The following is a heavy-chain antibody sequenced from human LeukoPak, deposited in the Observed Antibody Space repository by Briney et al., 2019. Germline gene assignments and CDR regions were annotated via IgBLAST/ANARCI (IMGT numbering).Heavy chain of an antibody. CDR3: AKHDDSSGYYYVCSY. V-gene: IGHV3-23*01. CDR2: ISGSGGST. CDR1: GFTFSSYA. D-gene: IGHD3-22*01. J-gene: IGHJ4*02. Sequence: GGSLGLSCAASGFTFSSYAMSWVRQAPGKGLEWISAISGSGGSTYYADSVKGRFTISRDNSKNALYLQMNSLRAEDTALYYCAKHDDSSGYYYVCSYWGQGTLVTVSS.